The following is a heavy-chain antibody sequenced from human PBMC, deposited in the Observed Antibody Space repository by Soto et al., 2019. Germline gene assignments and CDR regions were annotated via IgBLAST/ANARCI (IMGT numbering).Heavy chain of an antibody. J-gene: IGHJ4*02. CDR3: ARVNYDYVWGSYRPYYFDY. V-gene: IGHV4-31*03. Sequence: SETLSLTCTVSGGSISSGGYYWSWIRQHPGKGLEWIGYIYYSGSTYHNPSLKSRVTISVDTSKNQFSLKLSSVTAADTAVYYCARVNYDYVWGSYRPYYFDYWGQGTLVTVSS. CDR2: IYYSGST. CDR1: GGSISSGGYY. D-gene: IGHD3-16*02.